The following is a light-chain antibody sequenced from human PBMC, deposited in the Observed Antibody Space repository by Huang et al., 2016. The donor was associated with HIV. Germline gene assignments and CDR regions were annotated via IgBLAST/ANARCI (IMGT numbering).Light chain of an antibody. J-gene: IGKJ2*01. CDR3: MEALKTPYT. CDR1: QSLLHTNAYNY. CDR2: LGS. Sequence: DIVMIQSPLSLPVTPGEPASISCGSSQSLLHTNAYNYLDWYLQKPGQSPQLLIYLGSSRASGVPDRFSGGGSGTRFSLNISRVEAEDAGIYYCMEALKTPYTFGQGTKFEIK. V-gene: IGKV2-28*01.